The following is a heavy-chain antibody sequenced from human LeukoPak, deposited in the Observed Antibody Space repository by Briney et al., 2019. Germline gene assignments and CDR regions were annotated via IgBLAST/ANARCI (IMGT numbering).Heavy chain of an antibody. Sequence: SETLSLTCAVSGGSFSGYYWSWIRQPPGKGLEWIGEINHSGSTNYNPSLKSRVTISVDTSKNQFSLKLSSVTAADTAVYYCARHVLGRRKYCGGDCYTPYYYYMDVWGKGTTVTVSS. V-gene: IGHV4-34*01. CDR2: INHSGST. D-gene: IGHD2-21*02. CDR1: GGSFSGYY. J-gene: IGHJ6*03. CDR3: ARHVLGRRKYCGGDCYTPYYYYMDV.